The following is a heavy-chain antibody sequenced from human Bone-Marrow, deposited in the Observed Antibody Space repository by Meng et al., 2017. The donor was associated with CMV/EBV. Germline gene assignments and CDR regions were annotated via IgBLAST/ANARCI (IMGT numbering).Heavy chain of an antibody. CDR3: ARGGEIAAAGTRWFDP. D-gene: IGHD6-13*01. Sequence: ASVKVSCKASGYTFTSYYMHWVRQAPGQGLEWMGIINPSGGSTGYAQKFQGRVTMTRDTSTSTVYMELSSLRSEDTAVYYCARGGEIAAAGTRWFDPWGQGTRVTVSS. CDR1: GYTFTSYY. V-gene: IGHV1-46*01. CDR2: INPSGGST. J-gene: IGHJ5*02.